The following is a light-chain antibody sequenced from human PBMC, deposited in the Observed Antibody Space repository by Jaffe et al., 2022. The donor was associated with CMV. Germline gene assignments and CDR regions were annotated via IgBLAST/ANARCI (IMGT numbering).Light chain of an antibody. J-gene: IGKJ4*01. CDR2: DAS. CDR3: QQYGSSPLT. V-gene: IGKV3-20*01. Sequence: EIVLTQSPGTLSLSPGEGATLSCRASQSVSSNYLAWYQQKPGQAPGLLIYDASSRATGIPDRFSGSGSGTDFTLTISRLEPDDFAVYYCQQYGSSPLTFGGGTKVDIK. CDR1: QSVSSNY.